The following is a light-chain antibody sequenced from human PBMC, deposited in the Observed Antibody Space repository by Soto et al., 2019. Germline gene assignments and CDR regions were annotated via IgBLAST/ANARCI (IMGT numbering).Light chain of an antibody. CDR2: DAS. V-gene: IGKV3-15*01. Sequence: EIVMTQSPATLSVSPGERATLSCRASQSVSSDLAWYQQKPGQAPRLLIYDASTRASGIPARFSGSGSGKEFTLTISSLQSEDFGVYYCQHYKNWPPWTFGQGTKVDIK. CDR1: QSVSSD. J-gene: IGKJ1*01. CDR3: QHYKNWPPWT.